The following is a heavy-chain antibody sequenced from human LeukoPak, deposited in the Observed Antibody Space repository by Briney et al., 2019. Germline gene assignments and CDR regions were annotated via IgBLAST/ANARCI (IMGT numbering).Heavy chain of an antibody. J-gene: IGHJ5*02. CDR3: AXXTKRSRARWENLGFDP. CDR2: ISAYNGNT. CDR1: GYTFSSYG. V-gene: IGHV1-18*01. D-gene: IGHD1-26*01. Sequence: ASVKVSCKVSGYTFSSYGISWVRQAPGQGLEWMGWISAYNGNTNYAQKLQGRVTMTTDTSTSTAYMELRSLRSDDTAVYYCAXXTKRSRARWENLGFDPWGQGTLVTVSS.